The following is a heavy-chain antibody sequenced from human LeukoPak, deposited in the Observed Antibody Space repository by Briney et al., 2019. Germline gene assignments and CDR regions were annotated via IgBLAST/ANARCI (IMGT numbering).Heavy chain of an antibody. CDR3: ARGSNYCGSGSYRAIWFDP. CDR1: GGSISSYY. Sequence: PSETLSLTCTVSGGSISSYYWSWIRQPPGKGLEWIGYIYYSGSTNYNPSLKSRVTISVDTSKNQFSLKLSSVTAADTAVYYCARGSNYCGSGSYRAIWFDPWGQGTLVTVSS. CDR2: IYYSGST. J-gene: IGHJ5*02. D-gene: IGHD3-10*01. V-gene: IGHV4-59*01.